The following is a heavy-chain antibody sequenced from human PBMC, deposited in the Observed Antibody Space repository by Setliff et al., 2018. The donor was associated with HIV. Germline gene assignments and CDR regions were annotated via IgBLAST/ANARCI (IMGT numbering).Heavy chain of an antibody. D-gene: IGHD3-10*01. Sequence: SETLSLTCTVSSYSISTDYFWGWIRQPPGKGLEWIGSIYHNGNTNYNPSLKSRVTISVDTSKNQFSLKLNSVTAADTAIYYCTRRGADSYYPRPLDVWGKGTTVTVSS. CDR1: SYSISTDYF. J-gene: IGHJ6*04. V-gene: IGHV4-38-2*02. CDR3: TRRGADSYYPRPLDV. CDR2: IYHNGNT.